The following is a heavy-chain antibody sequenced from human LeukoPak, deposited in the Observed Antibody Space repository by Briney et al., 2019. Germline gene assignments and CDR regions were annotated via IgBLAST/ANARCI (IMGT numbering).Heavy chain of an antibody. CDR3: AKGAFSGSPYYFDY. D-gene: IGHD1-26*01. CDR2: ISYDGSNK. CDR1: GFTFSSNG. J-gene: IGHJ4*02. V-gene: IGHV3-30*18. Sequence: GGSLRLSCAASGFTFSSNGVHWVRQAPGKGLGWVAVISYDGSNKYYADSVKGRFTISRDNSKNTLYLQMNSLRAEDTAVYYCAKGAFSGSPYYFDYWGQGTLVTVSS.